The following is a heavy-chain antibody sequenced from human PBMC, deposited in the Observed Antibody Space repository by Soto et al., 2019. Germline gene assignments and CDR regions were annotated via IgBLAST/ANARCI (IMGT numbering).Heavy chain of an antibody. CDR3: AKGGPSTWNYLGWCDP. CDR2: ISSSGSFI. D-gene: IGHD1-7*01. CDR1: GFTFSTYE. V-gene: IGHV3-48*03. Sequence: GGSLRLSCAASGFTFSTYEMNWVRQAPGKGLEWVSYISSSGSFIYYADSVKGRFTISRDNAKNSLYLQMNSLRAEDTAVYYCAKGGPSTWNYLGWCDPWGQGTLVTVPQ. J-gene: IGHJ5*02.